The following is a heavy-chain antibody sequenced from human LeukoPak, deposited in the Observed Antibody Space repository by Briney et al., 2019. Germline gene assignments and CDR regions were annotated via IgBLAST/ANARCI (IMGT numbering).Heavy chain of an antibody. J-gene: IGHJ4*02. V-gene: IGHV3-53*01. D-gene: IGHD3-22*01. CDR1: GFTVSSNY. CDR3: ARVAPPYYYDSSGYFDY. Sequence: AGGSLRLSCAASGFTVSSNYMSWVRQAPGKGLEWVSVIYSGGSTYYADSVKGRFTISRDNSKNTLYLQMNSLRAEDTAVYNCARVAPPYYYDSSGYFDYWGQGTLVTVSS. CDR2: IYSGGST.